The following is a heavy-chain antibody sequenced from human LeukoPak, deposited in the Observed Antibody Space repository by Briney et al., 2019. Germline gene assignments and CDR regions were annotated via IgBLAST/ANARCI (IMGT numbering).Heavy chain of an antibody. Sequence: ASVKVSCKASGYTFTGYYMHWVRRAPGQGLEWMGWINPNSGGTNYAQKFQGRVTMTRDTSISTAYMELSRLRSDDTAVYYCAREGLYDIFGMDVWGQGTTVTVSS. CDR1: GYTFTGYY. CDR2: INPNSGGT. CDR3: AREGLYDIFGMDV. J-gene: IGHJ6*02. V-gene: IGHV1-2*02. D-gene: IGHD3-9*01.